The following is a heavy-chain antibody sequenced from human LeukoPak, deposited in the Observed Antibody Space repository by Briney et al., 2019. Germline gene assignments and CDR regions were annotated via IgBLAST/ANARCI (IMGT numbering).Heavy chain of an antibody. CDR2: IIPIFGTA. CDR1: GGTFSSYA. D-gene: IGHD2-21*01. Sequence: AASVKVSCKASGGTFSSYAVSWVRQAPGQGLEWMGGIIPIFGTANYAQKFQGRVTITTDESTSTAYMELSSLRSEDTAVYYCACGFDDTQYYFDYWGQGTLVTVSS. V-gene: IGHV1-69*05. CDR3: ACGFDDTQYYFDY. J-gene: IGHJ4*02.